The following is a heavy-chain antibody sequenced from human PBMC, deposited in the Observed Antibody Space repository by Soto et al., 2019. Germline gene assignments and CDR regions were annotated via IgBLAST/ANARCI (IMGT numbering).Heavy chain of an antibody. Sequence: QMQLVQSGAEVKKPGSSVKVSCKASGGTFGNLGISWLRQAPGQGREWMGGTIPILDTPHYAEKFRDRLTITADSTSTAYMELTSLSSEDTATYYCARDREDGSGTKYNWFDSWGQGTLVTVSS. CDR2: TIPILDTP. V-gene: IGHV1-69*01. J-gene: IGHJ5*01. D-gene: IGHD3-10*01. CDR1: GGTFGNLG. CDR3: ARDREDGSGTKYNWFDS.